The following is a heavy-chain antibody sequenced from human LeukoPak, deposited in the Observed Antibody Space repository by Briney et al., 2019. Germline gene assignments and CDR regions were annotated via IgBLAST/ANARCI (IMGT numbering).Heavy chain of an antibody. CDR1: GFTFSNAW. CDR3: TTESYSGSYTLDY. V-gene: IGHV3-15*01. CDR2: LKRKSDGGTT. J-gene: IGHJ4*02. Sequence: GGSLRLSCAASGFTFSNAWMSWVRQPTGKGLEWVGRLKRKSDGGTTDYAAPVKVRFHISRDDSSNTLYLQMNSLKSEDAAVYYCTTESYSGSYTLDYWGQGTLVTVSS. D-gene: IGHD1-26*01.